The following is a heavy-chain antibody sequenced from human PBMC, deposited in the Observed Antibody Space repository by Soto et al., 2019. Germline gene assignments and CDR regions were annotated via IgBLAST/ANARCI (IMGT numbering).Heavy chain of an antibody. Sequence: ASVKVSCKASGYTFTGYYMHWVRQAPVQGLEWMGWINPNSGGTNYAQKFQGWVTMTRDTSISTAYMELSRLRSDDTAVYYCARVRYYYDSSGYFDPWGQGALVTVSS. CDR1: GYTFTGYY. CDR3: ARVRYYYDSSGYFDP. D-gene: IGHD3-22*01. CDR2: INPNSGGT. V-gene: IGHV1-2*04. J-gene: IGHJ5*02.